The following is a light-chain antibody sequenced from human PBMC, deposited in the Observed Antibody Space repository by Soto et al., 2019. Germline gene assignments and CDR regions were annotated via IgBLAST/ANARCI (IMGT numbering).Light chain of an antibody. Sequence: EIVLTQSQATLSSSTGERATLSCRASQTVSSKLAWYQHKPGQAPRLLIYDTSNRATGIPARFSGSGSGTDFTLTISSLEPEDFAVYYCQQYGSSPRTFGQGTKVDIK. J-gene: IGKJ1*01. V-gene: IGKV3-11*01. CDR1: QTVSSK. CDR2: DTS. CDR3: QQYGSSPRT.